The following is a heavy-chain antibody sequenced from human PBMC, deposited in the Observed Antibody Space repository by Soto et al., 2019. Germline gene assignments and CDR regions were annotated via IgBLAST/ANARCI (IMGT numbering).Heavy chain of an antibody. Sequence: QVQLVQSGAEVKKPGSSVKVSCKASGGTFSSYAISWVRQAPGQGLEWMEGIIPIFGTANYAQKFQGRVTITADKSTSTAYMELSSLRSEDTAVYYCARVECSSTSCTPTMANWFDPWGQGTLVTVSS. CDR2: IIPIFGTA. D-gene: IGHD2-2*01. J-gene: IGHJ5*02. CDR1: GGTFSSYA. V-gene: IGHV1-69*06. CDR3: ARVECSSTSCTPTMANWFDP.